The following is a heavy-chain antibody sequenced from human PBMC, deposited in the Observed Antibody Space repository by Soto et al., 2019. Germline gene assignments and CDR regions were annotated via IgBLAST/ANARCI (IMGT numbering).Heavy chain of an antibody. CDR3: ASGEWELSY. J-gene: IGHJ4*02. Sequence: QVQLVQSGAEVKEPGASVKVSCKVSGYTFTTYDINWVRQATGQGPEWMGWMSPNSGNTGYAQKFQGRVTMTRDTSISTAYMELSSLRSGDTAVYYCASGEWELSYWGQGTLVTVSS. CDR1: GYTFTTYD. CDR2: MSPNSGNT. V-gene: IGHV1-8*01. D-gene: IGHD1-7*01.